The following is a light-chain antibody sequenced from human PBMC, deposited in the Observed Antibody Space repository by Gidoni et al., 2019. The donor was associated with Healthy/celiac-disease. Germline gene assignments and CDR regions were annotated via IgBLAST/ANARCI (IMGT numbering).Light chain of an antibody. Sequence: DIVLTQSPGTLSLSPGERATLSCRASQSVSSSYLAWYQQKPGQAPRLLIYGASSRATGIPDRFSGSWSGTDFTLTISRLEPEDFAVYYCQQYGSSPWTFCQGTKVEIK. J-gene: IGKJ1*01. CDR2: GAS. V-gene: IGKV3-20*01. CDR3: QQYGSSPWT. CDR1: QSVSSSY.